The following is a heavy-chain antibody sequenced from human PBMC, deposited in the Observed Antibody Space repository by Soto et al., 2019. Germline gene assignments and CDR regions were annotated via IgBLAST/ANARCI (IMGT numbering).Heavy chain of an antibody. Sequence: HVQVVQSGAEVKKLGSSVKVSCKASGGSFSNYGFSWVRQAPGQGIEWMGGIIPIFGTPHYAQKFRDRVTITADESTSTVYMEVSSLTSEDTAVYYCARGDATKIVVTTYYGLDVWGQGTTVTVSS. D-gene: IGHD3-22*01. J-gene: IGHJ6*02. CDR2: IIPIFGTP. CDR1: GGSFSNYG. CDR3: ARGDATKIVVTTYYGLDV. V-gene: IGHV1-69*12.